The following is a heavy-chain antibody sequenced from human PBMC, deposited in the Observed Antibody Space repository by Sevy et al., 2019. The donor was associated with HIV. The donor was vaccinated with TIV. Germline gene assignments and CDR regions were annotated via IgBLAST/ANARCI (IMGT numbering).Heavy chain of an antibody. D-gene: IGHD2-2*01. CDR3: ARVCPPISGSTSCFSPPFDY. CDR1: GYTFTGYY. J-gene: IGHJ4*02. CDR2: INPNSGGT. V-gene: IGHV1-2*02. Sequence: ASVKVSCKASGYTFTGYYMHWVRQAPGQGLEWMGWINPNSGGTNYAQKFQGRVTMTRDTSISTAYMELSRLRSDDTAVYYCARVCPPISGSTSCFSPPFDYWGQGTLVTVSS.